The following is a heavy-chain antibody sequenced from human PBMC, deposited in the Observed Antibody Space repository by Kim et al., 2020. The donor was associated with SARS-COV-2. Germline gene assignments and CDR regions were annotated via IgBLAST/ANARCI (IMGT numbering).Heavy chain of an antibody. V-gene: IGHV3-48*02. CDR1: GFTFSSYS. J-gene: IGHJ6*02. CDR3: ARATVAAPYYYYGMDV. Sequence: GGSLRLSCAASGFTFSSYSMNWVRQAPGKGLEWVSYISSSSSAIYYADSVKGRFTISRDNAKNSLYLQMNSLRDEDTAVYYCARATVAAPYYYYGMDVWGQGTTVTVSS. CDR2: ISSSSSAI. D-gene: IGHD5-12*01.